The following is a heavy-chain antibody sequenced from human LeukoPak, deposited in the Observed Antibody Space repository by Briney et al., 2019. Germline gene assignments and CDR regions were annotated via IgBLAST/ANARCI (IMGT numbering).Heavy chain of an antibody. CDR2: IHHSGST. Sequence: SETLSLTCTVSGGSISSYYWSWIRQPPGKGLEGIGYIHHSGSTNYNPSLKSRVTISVDVSKNQFSLKLSSMTASDTAVYYCARSHYRMTTITVFDYWGQGTLVTVSS. D-gene: IGHD5-12*01. CDR1: GGSISSYY. J-gene: IGHJ4*02. V-gene: IGHV4-59*08. CDR3: ARSHYRMTTITVFDY.